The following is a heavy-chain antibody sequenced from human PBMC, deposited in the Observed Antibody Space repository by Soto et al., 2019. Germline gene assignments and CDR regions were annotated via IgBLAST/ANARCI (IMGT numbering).Heavy chain of an antibody. CDR3: ARDHWGGVSAAFDI. CDR1: GGTFSSYA. D-gene: IGHD2-8*02. Sequence: ASVKVSCKASGGTFSSYAISWVRRAPGQGLEWMGGIIPIFGTANYAQKFQGRVTITADESTSTAYMELSSLRSEDTAVYYCARDHWGGVSAAFDIWGQGTMVTVSS. V-gene: IGHV1-69*13. J-gene: IGHJ3*02. CDR2: IIPIFGTA.